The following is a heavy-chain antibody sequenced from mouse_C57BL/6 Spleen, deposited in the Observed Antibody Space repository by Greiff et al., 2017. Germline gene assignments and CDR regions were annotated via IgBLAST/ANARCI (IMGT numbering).Heavy chain of an antibody. V-gene: IGHV1-55*01. J-gene: IGHJ4*01. D-gene: IGHD2-2*01. CDR3: ARWWLRREDY. Sequence: QVQLKQPGAELVKPGASVKMSCKASGYTFTSYWITWVKQRPGQGLEWIGDIYPGSGSTNYNEKFKSKATLTVETSSSTAYMQLSSLTSEDSAVYYGARWWLRREDYWGQGTSVIVSS. CDR2: IYPGSGST. CDR1: GYTFTSYW.